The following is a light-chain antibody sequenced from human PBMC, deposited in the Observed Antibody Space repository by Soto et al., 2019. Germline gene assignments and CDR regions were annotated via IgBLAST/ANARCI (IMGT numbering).Light chain of an antibody. CDR2: YDN. CDR1: NSNIGSNT. Sequence: QSVLTQPPSASGTPGQRVTISCSGSNSNIGSNTVNWYQQLPGTAPKLLIYYDNLRPSGVPDRISGSKSGTSASLAISGLQSDDEADYYCFSYAGNNNWVFGGGTKLTVL. CDR3: FSYAGNNNWV. V-gene: IGLV1-44*01. J-gene: IGLJ3*02.